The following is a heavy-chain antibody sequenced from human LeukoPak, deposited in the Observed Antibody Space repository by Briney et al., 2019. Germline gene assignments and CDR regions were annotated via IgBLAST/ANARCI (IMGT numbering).Heavy chain of an antibody. CDR1: GGTFSSYA. CDR2: IIPILGIA. Sequence: SVKVSCKASGGTFSSYAISWVRQAPGQGLEWMGRIIPILGIANYAQKFQGRVTITADKSTSTAYMELSSLRSADTAVYYCARIIDHTPLAYLGQGPLVTVSS. CDR3: ARIIDHTPLAY. D-gene: IGHD3-16*02. J-gene: IGHJ4*02. V-gene: IGHV1-69*04.